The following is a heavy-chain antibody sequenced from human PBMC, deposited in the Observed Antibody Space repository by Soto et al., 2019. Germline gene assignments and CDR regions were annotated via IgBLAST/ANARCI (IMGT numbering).Heavy chain of an antibody. CDR2: IGGSGDDT. V-gene: IGHV3-23*01. CDR3: ARESYGTPRALFYYYMDV. D-gene: IGHD2-8*01. J-gene: IGHJ6*03. CDR1: GFTFNTYA. Sequence: EVQLLESGGGLVQPGGSLRLSCAASGFTFNTYAMSWVRQAPGKGLEWVSGIGGSGDDTYYAGSVKGRFTISRDNSKNTLYLQMNSLRAEDTAVYYCARESYGTPRALFYYYMDVWGKGTTVTVSS.